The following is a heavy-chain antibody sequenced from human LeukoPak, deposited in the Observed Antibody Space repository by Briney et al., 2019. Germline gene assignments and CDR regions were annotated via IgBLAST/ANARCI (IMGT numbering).Heavy chain of an antibody. J-gene: IGHJ4*02. V-gene: IGHV3-7*03. Sequence: GGSLRLSCAASGFMFSRYWVTWVRQAPGKGLEWVANIKQDGSEKDYVSSVRGPFTISRDNAKNSLYLQMNNLRAEDTAVYYCAREDVKSFDYWGQGTLVTVSS. CDR2: IKQDGSEK. CDR3: AREDVKSFDY. CDR1: GFMFSRYW.